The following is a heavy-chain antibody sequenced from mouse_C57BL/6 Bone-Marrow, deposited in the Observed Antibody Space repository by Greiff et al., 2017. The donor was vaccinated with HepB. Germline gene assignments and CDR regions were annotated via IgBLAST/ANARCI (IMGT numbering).Heavy chain of an antibody. J-gene: IGHJ4*01. Sequence: VQLQQSGAELARPGASVKLSCKASGYTFTSYGISWVKQRTGQGLEWIGEIYPRSGNTYYNEKFKGKATLTVDKTSSTAYMELRSLTSADSAVYFCARLGPTGTDAMDYWGQGTSVTVSS. CDR1: GYTFTSYG. D-gene: IGHD4-1*02. CDR3: ARLGPTGTDAMDY. V-gene: IGHV1-81*01. CDR2: IYPRSGNT.